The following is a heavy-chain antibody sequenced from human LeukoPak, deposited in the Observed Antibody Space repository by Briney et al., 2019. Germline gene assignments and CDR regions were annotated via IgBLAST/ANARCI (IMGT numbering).Heavy chain of an antibody. CDR2: TYYRSKWYD. D-gene: IGHD7-27*01. Sequence: SQTLSLTCAISGASVSSNGAAWDWVRQSPLRGLEWLGRTYYRSKWYDDYAVSVKGRITISADTSKNQFSLQLSSVTPEDTAVYYCTSGTGTFDYWGQGTLVTVSS. CDR3: TSGTGTFDY. V-gene: IGHV6-1*01. CDR1: GASVSSNGAA. J-gene: IGHJ4*02.